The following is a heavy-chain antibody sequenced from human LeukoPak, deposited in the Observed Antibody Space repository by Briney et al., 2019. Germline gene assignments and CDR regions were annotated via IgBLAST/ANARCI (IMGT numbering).Heavy chain of an antibody. V-gene: IGHV4-38-2*02. D-gene: IGHD2-15*01. Sequence: SETLSLTCTVSDYSINSDSYWGWIRQPPGKGLEWIGSIFHSGTTYYNPSLRSRVTISVDASKYQFSLKLSSVTAADTAVYYCARGDCTGGSCYWFDPWGQGTLVTVSS. CDR1: DYSINSDSY. CDR3: ARGDCTGGSCYWFDP. J-gene: IGHJ5*02. CDR2: IFHSGTT.